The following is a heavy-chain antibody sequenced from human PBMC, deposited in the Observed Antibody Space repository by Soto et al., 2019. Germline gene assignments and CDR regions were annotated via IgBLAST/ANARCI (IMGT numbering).Heavy chain of an antibody. J-gene: IGHJ4*02. CDR1: GFSLSTSGVG. CDR2: IYWEDSK. D-gene: IGHD3-9*01. CDR3: AHKGPEDWPLDY. Sequence: QITLKESGPTLVRPTQTLTLTCAFSGFSLSTSGVGVGWIRQPPGKALEWLADIYWEDSKHYSPSLRSRLTITNDTSKNQVVLTMTNMDPMVTGTYYCAHKGPEDWPLDYWRQGTMVTVSS. V-gene: IGHV2-5*02.